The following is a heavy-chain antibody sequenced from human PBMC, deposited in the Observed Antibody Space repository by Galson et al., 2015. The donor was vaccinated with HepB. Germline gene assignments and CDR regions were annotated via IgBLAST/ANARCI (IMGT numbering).Heavy chain of an antibody. V-gene: IGHV1-18*04. Sequence: SCKASGYTFTSSGISWVRQAPGQGLEWMGWINTYNGHTNCAQKLQDRVTMTTDTSTSTAYMELRSLRSDDTAVYYCARTKALDYWGQGTLVTVSS. CDR3: ARTKALDY. J-gene: IGHJ4*02. CDR2: INTYNGHT. CDR1: GYTFTSSG.